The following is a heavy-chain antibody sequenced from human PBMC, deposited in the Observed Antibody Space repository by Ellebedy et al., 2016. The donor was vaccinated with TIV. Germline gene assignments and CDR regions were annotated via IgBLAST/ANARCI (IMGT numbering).Heavy chain of an antibody. Sequence: SETLSLXXVVYGGSISGYYWSWIRQPPGKGLEWSGEINHSGSTNYNPSLKSRVIISIDTSKNQFSLNLSSVTAADTAVYYCARGRGDGYRKWDFDSWGQGTLVTVSS. CDR3: ARGRGDGYRKWDFDS. D-gene: IGHD5-24*01. CDR1: GGSISGYY. J-gene: IGHJ4*02. V-gene: IGHV4-34*01. CDR2: INHSGST.